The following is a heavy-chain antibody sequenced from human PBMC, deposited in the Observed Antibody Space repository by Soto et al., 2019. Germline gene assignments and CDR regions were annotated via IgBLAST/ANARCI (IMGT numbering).Heavy chain of an antibody. CDR1: GFIFSNAW. D-gene: IGHD3-3*01. V-gene: IGHV3-15*01. CDR3: TTGWRGKDY. CDR2: IKNKADGGTT. Sequence: EVQLVESGGGLVKPGGSLRLSCAASGFIFSNAWMTWVRQAPGKGLEWVGRIKNKADGGTTDFAAPVQGRFFISREDSNKTLYLQIISMKADDTAVYFVTTGWRGKDYWGQGTVVTVPP. J-gene: IGHJ4*02.